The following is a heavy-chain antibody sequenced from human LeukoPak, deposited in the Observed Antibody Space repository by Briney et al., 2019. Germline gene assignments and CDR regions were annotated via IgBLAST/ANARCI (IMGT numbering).Heavy chain of an antibody. CDR1: GYTFTSYY. CDR3: ARKRVSSSSTYYYYGMDV. V-gene: IGHV1-69*13. CDR2: IIPIFGTA. D-gene: IGHD6-6*01. J-gene: IGHJ6*02. Sequence: GASVKVSCKASGYTFTSYYMHWVRQAPGQGLEWMGGIIPIFGTANYAQKFQGRVTITADESTSTAYMELSSLRSEDTAVYYCARKRVSSSSTYYYYGMDVWGQGTTVTVSS.